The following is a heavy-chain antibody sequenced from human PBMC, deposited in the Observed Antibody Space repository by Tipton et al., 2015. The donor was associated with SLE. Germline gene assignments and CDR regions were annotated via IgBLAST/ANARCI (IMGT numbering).Heavy chain of an antibody. CDR1: GGSISSYY. D-gene: IGHD4-17*01. J-gene: IGHJ4*02. V-gene: IGHV4-4*08. CDR3: ARAPYGDYVDY. Sequence: TLSLTCTVSGGSISSYYWSWIRQPTGKGLEWIGYIYTSGSTNYNPSPKRRVTISVDPSKNKFSLKRSSVTAADTAGYYCARAPYGDYVDYWGQGTLVTVSS. CDR2: IYTSGST.